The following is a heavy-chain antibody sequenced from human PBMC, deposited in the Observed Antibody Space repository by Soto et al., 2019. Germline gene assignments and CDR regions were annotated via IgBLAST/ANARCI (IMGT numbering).Heavy chain of an antibody. CDR2: INSDGIST. CDR3: AGPPSIGY. V-gene: IGHV3-74*01. Sequence: EVQLVESGGGLVQPGGSLRLSCAASGFTFSSYWMHWVRQAPGKVLVWVSRINSDGISTSYADSVKGRFTISRDNAKNTLYLQMNSLRAEDKAAVAVAGPPSIGYWGHGTLGTVSS. J-gene: IGHJ4*01. D-gene: IGHD6-19*01. CDR1: GFTFSSYW.